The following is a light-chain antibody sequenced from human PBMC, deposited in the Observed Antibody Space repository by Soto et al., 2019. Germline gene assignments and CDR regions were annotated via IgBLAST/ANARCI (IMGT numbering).Light chain of an antibody. J-gene: IGLJ1*01. Sequence: QSALTQPASVSGSPGQSITISCTGTSSDVGSYNLVSWYQQHPGKAPKLMIYEVSERPSGVSNRFSGSKSGNTASLTISGLQADDEADYYCCSYAGSSTPFVFGTGTKVTVL. CDR1: SSDVGSYNL. CDR3: CSYAGSSTPFV. V-gene: IGLV2-23*02. CDR2: EVS.